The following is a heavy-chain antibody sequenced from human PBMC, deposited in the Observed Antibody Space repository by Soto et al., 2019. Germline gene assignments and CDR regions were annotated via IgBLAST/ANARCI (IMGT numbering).Heavy chain of an antibody. CDR3: ARGDDSSGYNPCDY. CDR1: GYTFTSYA. D-gene: IGHD3-22*01. CDR2: INVGNGNT. J-gene: IGHJ4*02. V-gene: IGHV1-3*01. Sequence: QVQLVQSGAEVKKSGASVKVSCKASGYTFTSYAMHWVRQAPGQRLEWMGWINVGNGNTKYSQKFQGRVTITRDTSASTAYMELSGLRSEDTAVYYCARGDDSSGYNPCDYWGQGTLVTVSS.